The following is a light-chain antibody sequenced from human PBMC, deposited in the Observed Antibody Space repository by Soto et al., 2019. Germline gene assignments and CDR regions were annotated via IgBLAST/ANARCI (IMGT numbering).Light chain of an antibody. V-gene: IGKV3-15*01. J-gene: IGKJ3*01. CDR2: AAS. CDR3: QQYNKWPLFT. Sequence: ETVMTQSPATLSVSPGERVTLSCRASLDVGTNLAWYQQKPGQAPRLLIYAASTRDTGIPARFSGSGSGTEYILTISSLQYQDVGFYYCQQYNKWPLFTFGPGTRVDMK. CDR1: LDVGTN.